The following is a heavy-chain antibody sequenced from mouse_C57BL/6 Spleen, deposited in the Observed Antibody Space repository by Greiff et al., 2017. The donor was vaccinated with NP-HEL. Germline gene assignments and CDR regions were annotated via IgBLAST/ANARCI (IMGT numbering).Heavy chain of an antibody. Sequence: QVQLQQSGAELVRPGASVTLSCKASGYTFTDYEMHWVKQTPVHGLEWIGAIDPETGGIAYNQTFKGKAILTADKSSSTAYMELRSLTSEDSAVYYCTRNGFAYWGQGTLVTVSA. V-gene: IGHV1-15*01. CDR2: IDPETGGI. CDR3: TRNGFAY. CDR1: GYTFTDYE. J-gene: IGHJ3*01.